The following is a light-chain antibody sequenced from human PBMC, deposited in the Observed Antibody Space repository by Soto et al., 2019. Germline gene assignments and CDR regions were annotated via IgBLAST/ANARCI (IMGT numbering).Light chain of an antibody. CDR1: QSIRIY. CDR2: AAS. Sequence: DIQMTQSPSSLSASVGDRVIITCRASQSIRIYLNWYQKKPGKAPKLLIYAASNLQSGVSSRFGGSGSGTDFTFTITSLQPEDFATYYCQQSYRTPTFGGGTKVEIK. J-gene: IGKJ4*01. V-gene: IGKV1-39*01. CDR3: QQSYRTPT.